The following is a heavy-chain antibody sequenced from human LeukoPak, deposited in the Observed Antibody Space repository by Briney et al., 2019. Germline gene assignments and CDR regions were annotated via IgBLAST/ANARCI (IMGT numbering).Heavy chain of an antibody. Sequence: ASVKVSCKASGYTFTNYYMHWVRQAPGQGLEWMGRIHPSGGSTSYAQKFQGRVTMTRDTSTSTVYMEVSSLRSEDTAVYYCARVWQLGGDLGDAFDIWGQGTMVTVSS. D-gene: IGHD2-21*01. CDR2: IHPSGGST. V-gene: IGHV1-46*01. CDR3: ARVWQLGGDLGDAFDI. CDR1: GYTFTNYY. J-gene: IGHJ3*02.